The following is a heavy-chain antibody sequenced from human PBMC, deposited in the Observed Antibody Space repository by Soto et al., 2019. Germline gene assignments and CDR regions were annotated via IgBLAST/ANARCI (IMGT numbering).Heavy chain of an antibody. V-gene: IGHV3-73*01. Sequence: GGSLRLSCAASGFTFSGSAMHWVRQASGKGLEWVGRIRSKANSYATAYAASVKGRFTISRDDSKNTAYLQMNSLKTEDTAVYYCTRSVGYCSGGSCYPYFDYWGQGTLVTVSS. CDR3: TRSVGYCSGGSCYPYFDY. CDR1: GFTFSGSA. CDR2: IRSKANSYAT. J-gene: IGHJ4*02. D-gene: IGHD2-15*01.